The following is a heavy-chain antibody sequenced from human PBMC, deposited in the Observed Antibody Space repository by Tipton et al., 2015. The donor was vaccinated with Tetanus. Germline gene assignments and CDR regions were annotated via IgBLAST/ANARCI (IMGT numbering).Heavy chain of an antibody. J-gene: IGHJ3*02. CDR1: GGSISSSSYY. V-gene: IGHV4-39*07. CDR3: AIDSCGGSCYTQLPFDAFDI. D-gene: IGHD2-15*01. Sequence: TLSLTCTVSGGSISSSSYYWSWIRQPPGKGLEWIGEINHSGSTNYNPSLKSRVTISVDTSKNQFSLKLSSVTAADTAVYYCAIDSCGGSCYTQLPFDAFDIWGQGTMVTVSS. CDR2: INHSGST.